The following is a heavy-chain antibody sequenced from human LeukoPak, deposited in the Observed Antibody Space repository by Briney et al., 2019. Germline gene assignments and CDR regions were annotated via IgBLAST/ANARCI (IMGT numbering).Heavy chain of an antibody. CDR3: ARRGTYYGDSMDY. Sequence: PGGSLRLSCAASGFTLSTYAMHWVRQAPGKGLEYVSAISNKGGSTYYANSVKGRFTISRDNSKNTLYLHMGSLRAEDMAVYYCARRGTYYGDSMDYWGQGTLVTVSS. J-gene: IGHJ4*02. CDR1: GFTLSTYA. D-gene: IGHD4-17*01. CDR2: ISNKGGST. V-gene: IGHV3-64*01.